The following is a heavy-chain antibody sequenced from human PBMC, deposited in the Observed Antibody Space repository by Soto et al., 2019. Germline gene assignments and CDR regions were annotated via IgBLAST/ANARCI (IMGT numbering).Heavy chain of an antibody. CDR2: IFSNDEK. V-gene: IGHV2-26*01. CDR1: GFSLNNTRMG. Sequence: GSGPTLVNPTATLTLTCIVSGFSLNNTRMGVSWIRQPPGKALEWLAHIFSNDEKSYSTSLKSRLTISKDTSKSHVFLTMTNLGPVDTATYYCARLDATTASPGIDCWGQGTLVTVSS. J-gene: IGHJ4*02. CDR3: ARLDATTASPGIDC. D-gene: IGHD1-26*01.